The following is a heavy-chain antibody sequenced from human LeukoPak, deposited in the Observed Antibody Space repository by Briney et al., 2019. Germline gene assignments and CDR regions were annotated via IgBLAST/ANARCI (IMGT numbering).Heavy chain of an antibody. D-gene: IGHD1-7*01. Sequence: QPGGSLRLSCVASGFTFSSHWMSWVRQAPGKGLEWLANLNQDASASYYVDSVKGRFTISRDNAKNSLYLQMSNLRVEDTAVYYCATSAGSPGNSWGQGALITVPS. J-gene: IGHJ1*01. CDR3: ATSAGSPGNS. CDR2: LNQDASAS. V-gene: IGHV3-7*01. CDR1: GFTFSSHW.